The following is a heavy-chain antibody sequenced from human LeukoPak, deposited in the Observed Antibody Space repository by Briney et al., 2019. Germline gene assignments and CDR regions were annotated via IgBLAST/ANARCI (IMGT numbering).Heavy chain of an antibody. CDR1: GFMFSSFA. CDR2: ISYDGSKK. CDR3: ARGKMSIFGVVSVPVPLDV. J-gene: IGHJ6*04. D-gene: IGHD3-3*01. V-gene: IGHV3-30*04. Sequence: GEPLKLSCAASGFMFSSFAMYWVRQAPAKGLEWVAVISYDGSKKSYADSVKARFTIPRDNSRNPLYLQMNSLRTEDTAVFYCARGKMSIFGVVSVPVPLDVWGTGTTVTVSS.